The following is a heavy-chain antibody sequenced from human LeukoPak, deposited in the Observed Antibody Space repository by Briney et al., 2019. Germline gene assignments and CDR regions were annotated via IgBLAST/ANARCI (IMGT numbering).Heavy chain of an antibody. CDR2: IYYSGTT. D-gene: IGHD3-10*01. J-gene: IGHJ5*02. CDR3: AREIAYYYGSGSLNWFDP. Sequence: SETLSLTCTVSGGLISISTYYWGWIRQPPGKGLEWIGSIYYSGTTHYNPSLKSRVTISVDTSKNQFSLKLSSVTAADTAVYYCAREIAYYYGSGSLNWFDPWGQGTLVTVSS. V-gene: IGHV4-39*07. CDR1: GGLISISTYY.